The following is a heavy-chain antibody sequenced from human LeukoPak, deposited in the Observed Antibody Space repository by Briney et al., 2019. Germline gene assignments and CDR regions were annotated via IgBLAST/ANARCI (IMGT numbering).Heavy chain of an antibody. D-gene: IGHD1-26*01. Sequence: SGTLSLTCVVSGDSISSGYWWSWVRQSPVKGLEWIGEIHHSGSTNYNPSLKSRVTISVDTSKNQFSLKLTSVTAADTAMYYCGRNAAYCIDYWGQGTLVTVSS. CDR3: GRNAAYCIDY. CDR1: GDSISSGYW. CDR2: IHHSGST. V-gene: IGHV4-4*02. J-gene: IGHJ4*02.